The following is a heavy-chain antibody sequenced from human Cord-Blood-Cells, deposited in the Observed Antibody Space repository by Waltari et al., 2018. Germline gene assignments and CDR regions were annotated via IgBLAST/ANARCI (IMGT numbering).Heavy chain of an antibody. J-gene: IGHJ4*02. Sequence: QVQLQPWGAGLLKPSEPLSLTCAVYGGSFSYYCSWIRQPPGKGLEWIGEINHSGSTNYNPSLKSRVTISVDTSKNQFSLKLSSVTAADTAVYYCARGEYSSSSFDYWGQGTLVTVSS. D-gene: IGHD6-6*01. V-gene: IGHV4-34*01. CDR2: INHSGST. CDR1: GGSFSYY. CDR3: ARGEYSSSSFDY.